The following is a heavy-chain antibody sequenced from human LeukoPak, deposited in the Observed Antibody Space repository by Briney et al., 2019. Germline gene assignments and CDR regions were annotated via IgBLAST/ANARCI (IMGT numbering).Heavy chain of an antibody. D-gene: IGHD3-22*01. Sequence: ASVKVSCKASGYTFTGYYMHWVRQAPGQGLERMGWINPNSGGTNYAQKFQGRVTMTRDTSISTAYMELSRLRSDDTALYYCAINYYDTRKPWDWGQGTLVTVSS. V-gene: IGHV1-2*02. CDR1: GYTFTGYY. CDR2: INPNSGGT. CDR3: AINYYDTRKPWD. J-gene: IGHJ4*02.